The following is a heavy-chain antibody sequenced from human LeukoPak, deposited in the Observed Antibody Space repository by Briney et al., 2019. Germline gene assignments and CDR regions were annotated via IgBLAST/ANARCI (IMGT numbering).Heavy chain of an antibody. J-gene: IGHJ5*02. D-gene: IGHD3-10*01. CDR2: INHSGTT. V-gene: IGHV4-34*01. CDR1: GGSFSGYY. CDR3: ARHRATMVRGVIRGHPNWFDP. Sequence: SETLSLTCAVYGGSFSGYYWSWIRQPPGKGLEWIGEINHSGTTKYNPSLKSRVTISVDTSKNQFSLKLSSVTAADTAVYYCARHRATMVRGVIRGHPNWFDPWGQGTLVTVSS.